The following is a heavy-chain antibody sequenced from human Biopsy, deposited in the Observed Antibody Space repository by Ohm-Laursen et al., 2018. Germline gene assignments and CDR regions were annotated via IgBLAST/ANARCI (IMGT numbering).Heavy chain of an antibody. J-gene: IGHJ3*02. D-gene: IGHD3-3*01. CDR1: GGSVRGYH. CDR3: SRVRGSGFFAFDI. Sequence: GTLSLTCSVSGGSVRGYHWSWIRQTSGTGLAWIGHIFDDGSTNYNPSTSLQGRVTLSIDTSENTFSLTLTSLTRGGTDVYYCSRVRGSGFFAFDIGGRGTTVSVSS. V-gene: IGHV4-59*02. CDR2: IFDDGST.